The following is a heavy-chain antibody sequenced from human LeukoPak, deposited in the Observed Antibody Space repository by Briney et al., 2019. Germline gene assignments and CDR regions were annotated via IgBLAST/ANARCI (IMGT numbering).Heavy chain of an antibody. J-gene: IGHJ5*02. V-gene: IGHV1-69*01. CDR2: IIPIFGTA. CDR3: AGTRYCSSTSCYTRWFDP. Sequence: SVKVSCKASGGTFSSYAISWVRQAPGQGLESMGGIIPIFGTANYAQKFQGRVTITADESTSTAYMELSSLRSEDTAVYYCAGTRYCSSTSCYTRWFDPWGQGTLVTVSS. D-gene: IGHD2-2*02. CDR1: GGTFSSYA.